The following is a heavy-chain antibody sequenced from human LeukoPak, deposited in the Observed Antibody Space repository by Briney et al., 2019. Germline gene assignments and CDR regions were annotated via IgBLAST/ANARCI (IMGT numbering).Heavy chain of an antibody. J-gene: IGHJ5*02. V-gene: IGHV4-59*08. Sequence: SETLSLTCTVSGGSISSYYWSWIRQPPGKGLEWIGYIYYSGSTNYNPSLMSRVTISVDTSKNQFSLKLSSLTATDTAVYYCARLPTGYPNWFDTWGQGTLVTVSS. CDR2: IYYSGST. CDR1: GGSISSYY. CDR3: ARLPTGYPNWFDT. D-gene: IGHD3-9*01.